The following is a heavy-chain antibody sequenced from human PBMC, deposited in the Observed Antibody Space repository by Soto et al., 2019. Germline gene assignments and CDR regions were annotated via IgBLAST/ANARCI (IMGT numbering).Heavy chain of an antibody. CDR1: GYTFTSYY. CDR2: INPSGGST. CDR3: ARDGPVLSNYDILTGYYTRRYYYGMDV. D-gene: IGHD3-9*01. J-gene: IGHJ6*02. Sequence: GASVKVSCKASGYTFTSYYMHWVRQAPGQGLEWMGIINPSGGSTSYAQKFQGRVTMTRGTSTSTVYMELSSLRSEDTAVYYCARDGPVLSNYDILTGYYTRRYYYGMDVWGQGTTVTVSS. V-gene: IGHV1-46*01.